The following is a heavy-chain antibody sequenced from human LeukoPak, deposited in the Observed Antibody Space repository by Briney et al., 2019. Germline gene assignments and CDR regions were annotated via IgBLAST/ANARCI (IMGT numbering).Heavy chain of an antibody. D-gene: IGHD2-2*01. Sequence: SETLSLTCTVSGGSFTTYYWSWIRQPAGKRLEWIGRIYPSGSTNYNPSLNSRVTMSVDTSKNQFSLKLSSVTAADTAVYYCARIPSWNYYYSYMDVWGKGIMVTVSS. CDR3: ARIPSWNYYYSYMDV. J-gene: IGHJ6*03. CDR1: GGSFTTYY. V-gene: IGHV4-4*07. CDR2: IYPSGST.